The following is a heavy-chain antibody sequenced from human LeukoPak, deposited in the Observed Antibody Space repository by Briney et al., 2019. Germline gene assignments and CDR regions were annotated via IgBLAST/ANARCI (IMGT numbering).Heavy chain of an antibody. Sequence: ASVKVSCKASGYTFSNYGITWVRQAPGQGLEWMGWISAYNGNTKYAQNPQGRVTMTTDTSTSTAYMELRSLRSDDTAVYYCARDLFVVAFDYWGQGTLVTVSS. V-gene: IGHV1-18*01. CDR3: ARDLFVVAFDY. CDR2: ISAYNGNT. D-gene: IGHD2-15*01. J-gene: IGHJ4*02. CDR1: GYTFSNYG.